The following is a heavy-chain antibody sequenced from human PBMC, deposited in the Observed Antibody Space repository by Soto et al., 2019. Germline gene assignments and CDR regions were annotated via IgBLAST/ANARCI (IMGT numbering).Heavy chain of an antibody. CDR2: TYYRSKWYN. V-gene: IGHV6-1*01. CDR3: ASSLTTLGAFDI. CDR1: GDSASSNSAA. Sequence: SQTLSLTCAISGDSASSNSAAWNWIRQSPSRGLEWLGRTYYRSKWYNDYAVSVKSRITINPDTSKNQFSLQLNSVTPEDTAVYYCASSLTTLGAFDIWGQGTMVTVSS. D-gene: IGHD1-1*01. J-gene: IGHJ3*02.